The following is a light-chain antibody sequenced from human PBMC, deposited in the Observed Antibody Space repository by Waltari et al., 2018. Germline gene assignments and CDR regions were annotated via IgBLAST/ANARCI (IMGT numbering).Light chain of an antibody. CDR1: QRVGRS. V-gene: IGKV3-20*01. CDR3: QHYVRLPAT. J-gene: IGKJ1*01. CDR2: GAS. Sequence: DIVLTQSPGTLSLSPGERATLACRASQRVGRSLAWYQQKPGRAPRLLIFGASSRATGIPDRFSGSGSGTDFSLTISRLEPEDFAVYYCQHYVRLPATFGQGTKVEIK.